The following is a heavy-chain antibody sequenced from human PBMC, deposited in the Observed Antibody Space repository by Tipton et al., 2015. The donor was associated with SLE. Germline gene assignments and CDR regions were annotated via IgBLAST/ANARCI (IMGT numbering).Heavy chain of an antibody. CDR3: ARHSRMVY. CDR1: GGSISSNY. CDR2: IYYGGST. V-gene: IGHV4-59*08. Sequence: TLSLTCTVSGGSISSNYWSWIRQPPGKGLEWIGYIYYGGSTNYNPSLKSRVTISVDTSKNQFSLKLSSVTAADTAVYYCARHSRMVYWGQGTLVTVSS. D-gene: IGHD2-8*01. J-gene: IGHJ4*02.